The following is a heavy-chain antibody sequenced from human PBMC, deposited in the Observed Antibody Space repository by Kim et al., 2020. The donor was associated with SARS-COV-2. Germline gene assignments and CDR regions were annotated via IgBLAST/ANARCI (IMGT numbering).Heavy chain of an antibody. CDR2: IYYSGST. V-gene: IGHV4-59*08. CDR3: ARGDYDFWT. J-gene: IGHJ1*01. CDR1: GGSISSYY. D-gene: IGHD3-3*01. Sequence: SETLSLTCTVSGGSISSYYWSWIRQPPGKGLEWIGYIYYSGSTNYNPPLKSRVTISVDTSKNQFSLKLSSVNAADTAVYYCARGDYDFWTWGQGTLVTVS.